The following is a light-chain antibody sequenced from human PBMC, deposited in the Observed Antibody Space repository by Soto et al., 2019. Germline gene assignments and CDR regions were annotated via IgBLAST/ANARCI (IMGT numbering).Light chain of an antibody. V-gene: IGKV1-5*01. CDR1: QSISSW. Sequence: DIQMTHSPSTLSASVLYRVTITFRASQSISSWLAWYQQKPGKAPKLLIYDASSLESGVPSRFSSSGSGAEFTLTISSLQPDDFATYYCQKYNTYSRTFGQGTKVDIK. CDR2: DAS. J-gene: IGKJ1*01. CDR3: QKYNTYSRT.